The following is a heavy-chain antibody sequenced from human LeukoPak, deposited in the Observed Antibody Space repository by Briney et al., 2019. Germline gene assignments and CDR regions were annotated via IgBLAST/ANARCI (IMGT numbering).Heavy chain of an antibody. CDR3: ARGLRGVYYYYMDV. CDR1: GGTFSSYA. J-gene: IGHJ6*03. V-gene: IGHV1-69*13. Sequence: SVKVSCKASGGTFSSYAISWVRQAPGQGLEWMGGIIPIFGTANYAQRFQGRVTITADESTSTAYMELSSLRSEDTAVYYCARGLRGVYYYYMDVWGKGTTVTISS. D-gene: IGHD3-10*01. CDR2: IIPIFGTA.